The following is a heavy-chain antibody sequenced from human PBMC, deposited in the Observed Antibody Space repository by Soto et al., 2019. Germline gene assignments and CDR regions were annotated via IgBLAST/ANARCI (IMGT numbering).Heavy chain of an antibody. CDR2: ISGDGTTI. D-gene: IGHD3-10*01. Sequence: QVQLVESGGGLVEPGGSLRLSCAASGFRFSDHYMTWIRQAPGKGLEWVSKISGDGTTIYYADSVKGRFTVSRDNAKNSVYLHMNSLRAEDTAVYYCASDPYYYASGFWGQGTLVTVSS. V-gene: IGHV3-11*01. J-gene: IGHJ4*02. CDR3: ASDPYYYASGF. CDR1: GFRFSDHY.